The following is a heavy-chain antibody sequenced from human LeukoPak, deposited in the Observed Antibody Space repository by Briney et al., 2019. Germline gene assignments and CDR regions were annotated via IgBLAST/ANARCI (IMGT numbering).Heavy chain of an antibody. Sequence: ASVKVSCKASGYTFTSYGIRWVRQAPGQGLAWMGWISAYNGNTNYAQKLQGRVTMTTDTSTSTAYMELRSLRSDDTAVYYCARVRPPGPFNYDFWSGSDYWGQGTLVTVSS. CDR2: ISAYNGNT. V-gene: IGHV1-18*01. D-gene: IGHD3-3*01. CDR3: ARVRPPGPFNYDFWSGSDY. CDR1: GYTFTSYG. J-gene: IGHJ4*02.